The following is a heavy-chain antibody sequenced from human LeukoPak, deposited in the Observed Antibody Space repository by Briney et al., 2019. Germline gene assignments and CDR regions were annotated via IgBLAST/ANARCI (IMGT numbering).Heavy chain of an antibody. CDR2: IYHSGST. CDR1: GGSISSSNW. V-gene: IGHV4-4*02. J-gene: IGHJ5*01. CDR3: ARIVGGMVTSWFDS. D-gene: IGHD5-18*01. Sequence: PSGTLSLTCAVSGGSISSSNWRSWVRPPPGKGLEWIGEIYHSGSTNYNPSLKSRVTISVDKSKNQFSLKLSSVTAADTAVYYCARIVGGMVTSWFDSWGQGTLVTVSS.